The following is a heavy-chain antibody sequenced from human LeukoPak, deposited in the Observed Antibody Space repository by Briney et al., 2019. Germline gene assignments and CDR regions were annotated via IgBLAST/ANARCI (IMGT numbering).Heavy chain of an antibody. J-gene: IGHJ4*02. CDR3: ARGRLFPDY. D-gene: IGHD2-15*01. V-gene: IGHV3-21*01. CDR2: ISSSSSYI. CDR1: GFTFSSYS. Sequence: GGSPRLSRAASGFTFSSYSMNLVRQAPGKGVEWVSSISSSSSYIYYADSVKGRFTISRDNAKNSLYLQMNSLRAEDTAVYYCARGRLFPDYWGQGTLVTVSS.